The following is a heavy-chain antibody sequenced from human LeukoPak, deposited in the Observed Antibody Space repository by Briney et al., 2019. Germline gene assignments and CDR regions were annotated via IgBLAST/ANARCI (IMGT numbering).Heavy chain of an antibody. CDR3: ARDRIAVPMDV. Sequence: SETLSLTCTVSGGSISSGGYYWSWIRQHPGKGLEWIGYIYYSGSTYYNPPLKSRVTISVDTSKNQFSLKLSSVTAADTAVYYCARDRIAVPMDVWGQGTTVTVSS. J-gene: IGHJ6*02. V-gene: IGHV4-31*03. D-gene: IGHD6-19*01. CDR1: GGSISSGGYY. CDR2: IYYSGST.